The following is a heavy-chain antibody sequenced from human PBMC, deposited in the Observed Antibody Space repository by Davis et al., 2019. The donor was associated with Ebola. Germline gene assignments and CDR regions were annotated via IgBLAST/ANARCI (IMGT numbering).Heavy chain of an antibody. V-gene: IGHV4-34*01. CDR2: ISQSGNT. J-gene: IGHJ4*02. CDR1: GGSLGGHD. Sequence: SETLSLTCAVVGGSLGGHDWTWIRQSPGKGLEWIGEISQSGNTVYVPSLKGRLTILVDTSTNQFSLKLTSVTVADSAVYYCAREPAFSSSWYADYWGQGTLVTVSS. CDR3: AREPAFSSSWYADY. D-gene: IGHD6-13*01.